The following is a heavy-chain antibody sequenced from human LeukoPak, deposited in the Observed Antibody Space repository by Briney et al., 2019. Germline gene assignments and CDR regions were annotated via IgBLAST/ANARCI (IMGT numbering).Heavy chain of an antibody. Sequence: PGGSVRLSCAASGFTFTSFYMSWVRQAPGKGLEWVANIKPDGTETYYVGSVKGRFTISKDNAENSLYLQMNSLRADDTAVYYCARDLDYWGQGTLVTV. J-gene: IGHJ4*02. CDR2: IKPDGTET. V-gene: IGHV3-7*04. CDR1: GFTFTSFY. CDR3: ARDLDY.